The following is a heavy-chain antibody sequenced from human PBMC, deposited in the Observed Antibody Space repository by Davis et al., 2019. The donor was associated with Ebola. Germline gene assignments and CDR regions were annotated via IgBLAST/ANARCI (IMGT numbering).Heavy chain of an antibody. CDR2: ISSSSSTI. Sequence: PGGALKLSCAASGFSFSSYGMNWVRQAPGKGLEWVSYISSSSSTIYYADSVKGRFTISRDNSKNTLYLQMNSLRAEDTAVYYCARDPLYGSGISGWFDPWGQGTLVTVSS. J-gene: IGHJ5*02. V-gene: IGHV3-48*01. D-gene: IGHD3-10*01. CDR1: GFSFSSYG. CDR3: ARDPLYGSGISGWFDP.